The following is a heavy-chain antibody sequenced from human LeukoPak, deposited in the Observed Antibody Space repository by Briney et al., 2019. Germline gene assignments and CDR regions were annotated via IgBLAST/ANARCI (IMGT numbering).Heavy chain of an antibody. V-gene: IGHV3-23*01. CDR2: ISGSGGST. D-gene: IGHD3-9*01. J-gene: IGHJ4*02. CDR1: GSTFSSYA. CDR3: AKNAYYDILTGYYRPNY. Sequence: GGSLRLSCAASGSTFSSYAMSWVRQAPGKGLEWVSAISGSGGSTYYADSVKGRFTISRDNSKNTLYLQMNSLRAEDTAVYYCAKNAYYDILTGYYRPNYWGQGTLVTVSS.